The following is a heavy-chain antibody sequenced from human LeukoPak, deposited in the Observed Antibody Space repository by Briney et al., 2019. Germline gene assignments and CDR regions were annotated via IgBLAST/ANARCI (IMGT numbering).Heavy chain of an antibody. CDR3: ARPLTILRGVVTSSDY. CDR2: IYPGDSDT. D-gene: IGHD3-10*01. J-gene: IGHJ4*02. CDR1: GYTFTNYW. Sequence: GESLKISCKGSGYTFTNYWIGWVRQMPGKGLEWMGIIYPGDSDTRYSPSFQGQVTISADKSISTAYLQWSSLRASDTAMYYCARPLTILRGVVTSSDYWGQGTLVTVSS. V-gene: IGHV5-51*01.